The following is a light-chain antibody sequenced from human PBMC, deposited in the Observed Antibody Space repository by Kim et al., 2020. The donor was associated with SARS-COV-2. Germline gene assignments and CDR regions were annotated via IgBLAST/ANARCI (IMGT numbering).Light chain of an antibody. V-gene: IGKV1-39*01. CDR3: QQSYSTPRT. J-gene: IGKJ1*01. CDR1: QSISSY. CDR2: AAS. Sequence: AAVGDRVTSTCRASQSISSYLIWYQQKPGKAPKLLIYAASSLQSGVPSRFSGSGSGTDFTLTISSLQPEDFATYYCQQSYSTPRTFGQGTKVDIK.